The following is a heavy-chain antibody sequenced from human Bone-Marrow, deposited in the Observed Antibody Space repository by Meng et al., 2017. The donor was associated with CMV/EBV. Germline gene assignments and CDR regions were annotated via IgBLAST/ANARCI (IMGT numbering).Heavy chain of an antibody. J-gene: IGHJ4*02. CDR2: MNPNNGNT. CDR3: ARFLYSSSWYFGY. V-gene: IGHV1-8*02. Sequence: KAYGYTFTRYEINWVRQATGQGLEWMGWMNPNNGNTGHAQKFQGRVTMTRNTSISTAYMELSSLRSEDTAVYYCARFLYSSSWYFGYWGQGTLVTVSS. CDR1: GYTFTRYE. D-gene: IGHD6-13*01.